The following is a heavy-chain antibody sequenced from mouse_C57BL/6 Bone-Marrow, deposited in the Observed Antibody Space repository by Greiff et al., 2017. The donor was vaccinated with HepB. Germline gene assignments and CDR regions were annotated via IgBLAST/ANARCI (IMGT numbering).Heavy chain of an antibody. CDR1: GFTLSSFG. J-gene: IGHJ4*01. CDR2: ISSGSTTI. V-gene: IGHV5-17*02. Sequence: DVHLVESGGGLVQPGGSRKLSCAVSGFTLSSFGIHWVRQAPEKGLEWVAYISSGSTTIYYADTVKGRFTISKDNPRNTLFLQMTSLRSEDTAMYYCAKYGNYVGYAMDYWGQGTSVTVSS. CDR3: AKYGNYVGYAMDY. D-gene: IGHD2-10*02.